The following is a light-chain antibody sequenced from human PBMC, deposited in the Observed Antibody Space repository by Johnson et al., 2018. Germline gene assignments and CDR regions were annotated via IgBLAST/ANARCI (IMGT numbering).Light chain of an antibody. CDR3: GTWDSSLSDGKV. J-gene: IGLJ1*01. V-gene: IGLV1-51*02. CDR1: SSNIGNNY. Sequence: QSVLTQPPSVSAAPGQKVTISCSGSSSNIGNNYVSWYQQLPGTAPKLLIYENNKRPSGIPDRFSGSKSGTSATLGITGLQTGDEADYYCGTWDSSLSDGKVFGTGTTVTVL. CDR2: ENN.